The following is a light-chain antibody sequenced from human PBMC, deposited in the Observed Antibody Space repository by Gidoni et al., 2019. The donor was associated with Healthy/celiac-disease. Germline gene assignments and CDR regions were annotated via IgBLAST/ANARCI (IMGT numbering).Light chain of an antibody. CDR2: DAS. CDR1: QSVSSY. Sequence: IVLTPSPATLPLSPGERATLACSASQSVSSYSAWYQQKPGQAPRLLIYDASNRATGIPARCSGSGSGTDFTLTMSSLEPVDFAVYYCQQRSNWPPLTFGGGTKVEIK. J-gene: IGKJ4*01. V-gene: IGKV3-11*01. CDR3: QQRSNWPPLT.